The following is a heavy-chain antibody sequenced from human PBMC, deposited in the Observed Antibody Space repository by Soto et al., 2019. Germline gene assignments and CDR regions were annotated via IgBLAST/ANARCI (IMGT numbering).Heavy chain of an antibody. Sequence: EVQLVESGGGLVKPGGSLRLSCAVSGFTFSSYSMNWVRQAPGKGLEWVSSISSSSSYIYYADSVKGRFTISRDNAKNSLYLQMNSLRAEDTAVFYCAREGSSWYRPMPFDYWGQGTLVTVSS. CDR3: AREGSSWYRPMPFDY. V-gene: IGHV3-21*01. J-gene: IGHJ4*02. CDR2: ISSSSSYI. D-gene: IGHD6-13*01. CDR1: GFTFSSYS.